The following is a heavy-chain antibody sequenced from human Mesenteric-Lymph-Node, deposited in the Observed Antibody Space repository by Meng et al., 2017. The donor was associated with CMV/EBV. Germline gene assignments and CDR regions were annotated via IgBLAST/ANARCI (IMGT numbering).Heavy chain of an antibody. J-gene: IGHJ5*02. CDR1: FGEYY. D-gene: IGHD1-1*01. CDR2: INPNRGGT. V-gene: IGHV1-2*06. CDR3: ARRGKTAVSTEDNWFDP. Sequence: FGEYYIHWRRQAPGQGLEWGGRINPNRGGTDYAQKFQGRVTMTRDTSINTAYMHLSSLKSDDTAIYYCARRGKTAVSTEDNWFDPWGQGTLVTVSS.